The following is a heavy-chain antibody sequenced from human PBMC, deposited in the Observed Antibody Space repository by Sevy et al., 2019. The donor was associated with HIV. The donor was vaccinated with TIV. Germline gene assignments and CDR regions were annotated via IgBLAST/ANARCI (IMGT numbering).Heavy chain of an antibody. Sequence: SETLSLTCTVSGGSISSSSYYWGWIRQPPGKGLEWIGSIYYSGSTYYNPSLKSRVTISVDTSKNQFSLKLGSVTAADTTVYYCASSYDYVWGSYLGAFDIWGQGTMVTVSS. CDR1: GGSISSSSYY. CDR2: IYYSGST. D-gene: IGHD3-16*01. CDR3: ASSYDYVWGSYLGAFDI. V-gene: IGHV4-39*01. J-gene: IGHJ3*02.